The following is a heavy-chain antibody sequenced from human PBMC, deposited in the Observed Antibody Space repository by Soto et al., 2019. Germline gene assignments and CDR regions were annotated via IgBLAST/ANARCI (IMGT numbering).Heavy chain of an antibody. CDR3: ARGRATALGATPWDYYYGMDV. V-gene: IGHV1-69*13. Sequence: GASVKVSSTASGGSLSSYAISWVRQAPRQGLEWMGGIIPIFGTANYAQKFQGRVTITADESTSTAYMELSSLRSEDTAVYYCARGRATALGATPWDYYYGMDVWGQGTTVTVSS. J-gene: IGHJ6*02. CDR1: GGSLSSYA. CDR2: IIPIFGTA. D-gene: IGHD1-26*01.